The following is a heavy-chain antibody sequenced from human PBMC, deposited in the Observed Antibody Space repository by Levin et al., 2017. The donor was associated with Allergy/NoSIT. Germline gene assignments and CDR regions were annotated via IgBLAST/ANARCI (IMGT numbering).Heavy chain of an antibody. Sequence: SVKVSCKASGGTFSSYAISWVRQAPGQGLEWMGGIIPIFGTANYAQKFQGRVTITADESTSTAYMELSSLRSEDTAVYYCARDGGRDYIWGSYRYTYDYWGQGTLVTVSS. D-gene: IGHD3-16*02. J-gene: IGHJ4*02. CDR1: GGTFSSYA. V-gene: IGHV1-69*13. CDR2: IIPIFGTA. CDR3: ARDGGRDYIWGSYRYTYDY.